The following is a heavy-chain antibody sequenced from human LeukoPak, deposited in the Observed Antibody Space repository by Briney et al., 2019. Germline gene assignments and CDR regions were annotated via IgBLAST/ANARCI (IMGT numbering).Heavy chain of an antibody. Sequence: PSETLSLTCTVSGGSVSSGSYYWSWVRQPPGEGLEWIGEINHSGSTNYNPSLKSRVTISVDTSKNQFSLKLSSVTAADTAVYYCARGCVYYDYVWGSYRYFDYWGQGTLVTVSS. CDR1: GGSVSSGSYY. J-gene: IGHJ4*02. D-gene: IGHD3-16*02. CDR3: ARGCVYYDYVWGSYRYFDY. CDR2: INHSGST. V-gene: IGHV4-39*07.